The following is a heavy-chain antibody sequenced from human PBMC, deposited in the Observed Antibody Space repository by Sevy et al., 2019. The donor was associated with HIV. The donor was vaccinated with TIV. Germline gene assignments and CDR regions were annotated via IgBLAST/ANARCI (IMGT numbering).Heavy chain of an antibody. CDR2: IRNRPNRYTT. CDR3: VRGPNCGVGGCQQISPYCLDV. D-gene: IGHD2-21*01. V-gene: IGHV3-72*01. Sequence: GGSLRLSCVASGFAFSDHYVDWVRQAPGKGLEWVGHIRNRPNRYTTEYAASVEGRFTISRDDSRHSLYLQMNSLKTEDSAVYYCVRGPNCGVGGCQQISPYCLDVWGIGATVTVSS. J-gene: IGHJ6*03. CDR1: GFAFSDHY.